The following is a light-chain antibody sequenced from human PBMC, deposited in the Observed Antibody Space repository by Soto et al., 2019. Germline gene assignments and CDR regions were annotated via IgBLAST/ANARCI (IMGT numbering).Light chain of an antibody. CDR2: DAS. CDR1: QSVSSY. CDR3: QQRSNWPPT. J-gene: IGKJ4*01. Sequence: EIVLTQSPATLSLSPGERATLSCRASQSVSSYLAWYQQKXXQAPRLLIYDASNRATGIPARFXXXXXXXXXXLTISSLEPEDFAVYYCQQRSNWPPTFGGGTKVEIK. V-gene: IGKV3-11*01.